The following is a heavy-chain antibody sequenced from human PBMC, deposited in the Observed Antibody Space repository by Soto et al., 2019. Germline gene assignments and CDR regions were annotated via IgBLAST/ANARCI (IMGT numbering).Heavy chain of an antibody. CDR2: IYPGDSDT. Sequence: LGESLKISCKGSGYIFTNYWIGWVRQMPGKGLEWMGIIYPGDSDTRYSPSVQGQVTISADKSITTAYLQWSSLKASDTAMYYCARRREGSTSCYAGGPLCKYYYMDAWGKGTTVTVSS. J-gene: IGHJ6*03. CDR3: ARRREGSTSCYAGGPLCKYYYMDA. CDR1: GYIFTNYW. V-gene: IGHV5-51*01. D-gene: IGHD2-2*01.